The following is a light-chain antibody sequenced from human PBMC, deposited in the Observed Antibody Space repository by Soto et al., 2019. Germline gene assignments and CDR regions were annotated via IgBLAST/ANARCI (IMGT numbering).Light chain of an antibody. V-gene: IGLV2-8*01. CDR2: GVN. Sequence: QSALTQPPSASGSPGQSVTISCTGTSSDVGAYDYVSWHQQHPGKAPKVIIYGVNKRPSGVPDRFSGSKSGNTASLTVSGLQAEAEADYYCSSYAGTNNYVFGSGTKVTV. CDR3: SSYAGTNNYV. J-gene: IGLJ1*01. CDR1: SSDVGAYDY.